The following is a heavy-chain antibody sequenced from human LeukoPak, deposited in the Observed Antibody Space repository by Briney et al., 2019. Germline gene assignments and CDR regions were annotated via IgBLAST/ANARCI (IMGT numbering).Heavy chain of an antibody. CDR2: IKSKTDGGTT. Sequence: GGSLRLSCAASGFNFSNAWMSWVRQAPGKGLEWVGRIKSKTDGGTTDYAAPVKGRFTISRDDSKNTLYLQMNSLKTEDTAVYYCTTIPTIFDGSSDYWGQGTLVTVSS. J-gene: IGHJ4*02. V-gene: IGHV3-15*01. CDR1: GFNFSNAW. D-gene: IGHD3-3*01. CDR3: TTIPTIFDGSSDY.